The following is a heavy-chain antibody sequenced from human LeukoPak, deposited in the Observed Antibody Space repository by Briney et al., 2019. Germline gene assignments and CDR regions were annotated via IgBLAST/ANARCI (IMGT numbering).Heavy chain of an antibody. CDR1: GFTFNTYT. D-gene: IGHD1-26*01. V-gene: IGHV3-21*01. CDR2: ISPSSNYI. Sequence: GGSLRLSCAVSGFTFNTYTMIWVRQPPGKGLEWVSSISPSSNYIYYADSVKGRFTISRDNAKNSLYLQMNSLRAEDTAVYYCARWDLISGSYFTDYWGQGTLVTVSS. J-gene: IGHJ4*02. CDR3: ARWDLISGSYFTDY.